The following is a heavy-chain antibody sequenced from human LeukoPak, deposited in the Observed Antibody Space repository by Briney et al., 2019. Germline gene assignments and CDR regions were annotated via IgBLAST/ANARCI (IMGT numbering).Heavy chain of an antibody. Sequence: VASVKVSCKASGGTFSSYAINWVRQATGQGLEWMGWMNPNSGNTGYAQKFQGRVTMTRNTSISTAYMELSRLRSDDTAVYYCASHSEWELLTIFDYWGQGTLVTVSS. J-gene: IGHJ4*02. CDR3: ASHSEWELLTIFDY. CDR1: GGTFSSYA. D-gene: IGHD1-26*01. CDR2: MNPNSGNT. V-gene: IGHV1-8*02.